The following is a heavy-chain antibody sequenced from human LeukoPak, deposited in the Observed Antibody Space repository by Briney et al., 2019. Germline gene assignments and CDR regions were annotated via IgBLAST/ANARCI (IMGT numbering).Heavy chain of an antibody. CDR3: ARGGTVGTITEGWFDP. D-gene: IGHD5-12*01. Sequence: GGYLRLSCAASGFTFSSYSMNWVRPAPGKGLEWVSSIISSSSYIYHADSVKGRFTISRDNAKNSLYLQMNRLRAEDTVVYYCARGGTVGTITEGWFDPWGQGTLVTVSS. J-gene: IGHJ5*02. V-gene: IGHV3-21*01. CDR2: IISSSSYI. CDR1: GFTFSSYS.